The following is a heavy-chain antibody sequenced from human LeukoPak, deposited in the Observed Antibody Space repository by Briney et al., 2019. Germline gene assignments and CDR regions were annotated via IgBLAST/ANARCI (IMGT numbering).Heavy chain of an antibody. Sequence: GGSLRLSCAASGFTFSSYEMNWVRQAPGKGLEWVSYISRSGSTIYYADSVKGRFTISRDNAKNSLYLQMNSLRAEDTAVYYCARAWGYYDSSGYSKDGMDVWGRGTTVTVSS. J-gene: IGHJ6*02. V-gene: IGHV3-48*03. D-gene: IGHD3-22*01. CDR2: ISRSGSTI. CDR3: ARAWGYYDSSGYSKDGMDV. CDR1: GFTFSSYE.